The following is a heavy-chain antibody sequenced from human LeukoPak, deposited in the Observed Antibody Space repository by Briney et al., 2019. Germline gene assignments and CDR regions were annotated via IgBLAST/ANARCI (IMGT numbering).Heavy chain of an antibody. CDR2: IKEDGSEK. CDR3: ARDKGVGFDY. CDR1: GLTFSSYW. Sequence: PGGSLRLSCAASGLTFSSYWMSWVRQAPGKGLEWVANIKEDGSEKYYVDSVKGRFTISRDNAKNSLYLQMNSLRAEDTAVYYYARDKGVGFDYWGQGTLVTVSS. D-gene: IGHD1-26*01. V-gene: IGHV3-7*01. J-gene: IGHJ4*02.